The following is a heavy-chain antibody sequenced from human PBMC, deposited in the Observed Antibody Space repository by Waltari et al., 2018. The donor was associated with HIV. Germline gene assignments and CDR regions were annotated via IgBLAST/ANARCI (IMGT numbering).Heavy chain of an antibody. J-gene: IGHJ5*02. Sequence: HLQLQESGPGLVKPSEPLSLTCTVSGDSITSSGVYWGWIRQHPGKGLEWIGAMYYSGVTFYNPSLKSRVTIAVDTSKNQFSLRLTSVTAGDRAVYYCARRHSSWSWFDPWGHGTLVTVAS. CDR3: ARRHSSWSWFDP. D-gene: IGHD6-13*01. CDR2: MYYSGVT. CDR1: GDSITSSGVY. V-gene: IGHV4-39*01.